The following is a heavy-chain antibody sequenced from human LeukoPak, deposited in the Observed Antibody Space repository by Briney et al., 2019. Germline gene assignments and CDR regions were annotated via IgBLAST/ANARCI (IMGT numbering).Heavy chain of an antibody. J-gene: IGHJ4*02. D-gene: IGHD3-16*01. V-gene: IGHV4-4*07. CDR2: FYSSGST. CDR1: GGSITSYY. CDR3: ARAPTREGGGALFDY. Sequence: SETLSLTCTVSGGSITSYYWSWIRRPAGKGLEWIGRFYSSGSTNFSPSLKSRVTMSVDTSKNQISLNLTSVTAADTAVYYCARAPTREGGGALFDYWGQGTLVTVSS.